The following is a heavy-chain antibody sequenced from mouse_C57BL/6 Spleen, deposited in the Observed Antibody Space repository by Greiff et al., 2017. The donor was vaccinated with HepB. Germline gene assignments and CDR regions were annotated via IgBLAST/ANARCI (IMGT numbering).Heavy chain of an antibody. CDR2: ISYSGST. J-gene: IGHJ2*01. CDR3: ARSPYDYDRQGYYFDY. V-gene: IGHV3-8*01. CDR1: GYSITSDY. Sequence: EVKLVESGPGLAKPSQTLSLTCSVTGYSITSDYWNWIRKFPGNKLEYMGYISYSGSTYYNPSLKSRISITRDTSKNQYYLQLNSVTTEDTATYYCARSPYDYDRQGYYFDYWGQGTTLTVSS. D-gene: IGHD2-4*01.